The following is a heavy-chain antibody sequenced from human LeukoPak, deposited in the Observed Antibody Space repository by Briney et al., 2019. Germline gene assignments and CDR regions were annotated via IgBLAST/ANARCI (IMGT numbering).Heavy chain of an antibody. Sequence: GGSLRLSCAASGFTFSSYAISSVRQAPGKGLEWVSAISGSGGSTYYADSVKGRFTISRDNSKNTLDLQMNSLRAEDTAVYYCAKAGRYFGSGSYVPWFDPWGQGTLVTVSS. CDR3: AKAGRYFGSGSYVPWFDP. CDR1: GFTFSSYA. J-gene: IGHJ5*02. V-gene: IGHV3-23*01. CDR2: ISGSGGST. D-gene: IGHD3-10*01.